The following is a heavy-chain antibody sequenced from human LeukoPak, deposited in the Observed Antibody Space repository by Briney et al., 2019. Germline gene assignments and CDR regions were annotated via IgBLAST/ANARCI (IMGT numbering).Heavy chain of an antibody. CDR3: ARVSYDSSGYYY. D-gene: IGHD3-22*01. V-gene: IGHV1-2*02. J-gene: IGHJ4*02. CDR1: GYTFTGDY. Sequence: ASVKASCKASGYTFTGDYMDWVRQAPGEGLEWMGWINPNSGGTNYAQKCQGRVTMTRNTSISTAYMELSSLRSEDTAVYYCARVSYDSSGYYYWGQGTLVTVSS. CDR2: INPNSGGT.